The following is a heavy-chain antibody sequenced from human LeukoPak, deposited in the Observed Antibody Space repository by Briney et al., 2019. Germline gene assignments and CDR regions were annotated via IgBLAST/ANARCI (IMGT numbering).Heavy chain of an antibody. J-gene: IGHJ4*02. CDR3: ARPHLLHNWNYVNS. CDR1: GYIFTSYW. CDR2: IYPVDSDT. V-gene: IGHV5-51*01. D-gene: IGHD1-7*01. Sequence: GESLKISCKGSGYIFTSYWIGWVRQMPGKGLEWMGIIYPVDSDTRYSPSFQGQVTISADRSISTAYLQWSSVKASDTAIYYCARPHLLHNWNYVNSWGQGTLVTVSS.